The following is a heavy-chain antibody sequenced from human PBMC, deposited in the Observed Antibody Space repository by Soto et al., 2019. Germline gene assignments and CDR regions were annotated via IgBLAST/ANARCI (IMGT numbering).Heavy chain of an antibody. V-gene: IGHV4-59*01. Sequence: QVQLQESGPGLVKPSETLFLTCTVSGGSISSYYWSWIRQPPGKGLEWIGYIYYSGSTNYNPSLKSRVTISVDTSKNQFSLKLSSVTAADTAVYYCARGPRSDIWGQGTMVTVSS. J-gene: IGHJ3*02. CDR1: GGSISSYY. CDR3: ARGPRSDI. CDR2: IYYSGST.